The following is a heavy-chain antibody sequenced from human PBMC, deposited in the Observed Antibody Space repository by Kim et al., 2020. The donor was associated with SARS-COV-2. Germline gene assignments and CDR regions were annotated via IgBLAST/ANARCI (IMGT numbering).Heavy chain of an antibody. Sequence: SETLSLTCTVSGGSISSYYWSWIRQPPGKGLEWIGYIYYSGSTNYNPSLKSRVTISVDTSKNQFSLKLSSVTAADTAVHYCARDPSYGYYYYGMDVWGQGTTVTVSS. CDR3: ARDPSYGYYYYGMDV. D-gene: IGHD5-18*01. J-gene: IGHJ6*02. CDR1: GGSISSYY. CDR2: IYYSGST. V-gene: IGHV4-59*13.